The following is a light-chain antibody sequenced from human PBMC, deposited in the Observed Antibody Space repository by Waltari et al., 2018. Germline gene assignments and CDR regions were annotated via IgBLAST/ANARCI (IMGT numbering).Light chain of an antibody. CDR2: DVN. V-gene: IGLV2-23*02. CDR1: SSDAGTYNL. Sequence: QSALTQTATVSGSPGQSITISCTGSSSDAGTYNLVSWYQQHPGEAPKLIIYDVNKRPLGVSHRFSGSKSGNTASLTISGLQAADEADYYCCSYAGSSVSVFGGGTKVTVL. CDR3: CSYAGSSVSV. J-gene: IGLJ3*02.